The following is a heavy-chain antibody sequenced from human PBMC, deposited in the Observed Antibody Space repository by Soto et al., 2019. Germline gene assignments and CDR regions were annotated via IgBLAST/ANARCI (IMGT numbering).Heavy chain of an antibody. J-gene: IGHJ4*02. CDR2: LNWNSEVM. CDR3: AKVFSTRSMSYAVFD. Sequence: EVLLVESGGGLVQPGRSLRLSCVISGFSFDEYAVHWVRQAPGKGLEWVSGLNWNSEVMGYADSVRGRFRTSKDHAENSLMRQMNSLRPDDTATYFCAKVFSTRSMSYAVFDWGQGTRVTVSS. D-gene: IGHD3-10*02. V-gene: IGHV3-9*01. CDR1: GFSFDEYA.